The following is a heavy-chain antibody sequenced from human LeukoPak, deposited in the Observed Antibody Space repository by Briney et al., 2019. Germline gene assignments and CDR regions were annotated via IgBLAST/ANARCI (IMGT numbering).Heavy chain of an antibody. CDR2: ISYSGST. V-gene: IGHV4-59*01. D-gene: IGHD3-10*01. Sequence: SETLSLTCTVSGDSISSYHWTWLRQSPGKGLEWIGYISYSGSTNSNPSLNSRVTMSVDTSKNQFSLKLNSVTAADTAVYYCARSIILVRGIIYFFYYYIDVWGKGTTVTVSS. CDR3: ARSIILVRGIIYFFYYYIDV. J-gene: IGHJ6*03. CDR1: GDSISSYH.